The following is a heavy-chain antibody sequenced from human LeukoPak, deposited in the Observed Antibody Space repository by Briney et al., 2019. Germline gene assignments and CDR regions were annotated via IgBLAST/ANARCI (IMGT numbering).Heavy chain of an antibody. V-gene: IGHV3-23*01. CDR2: ISGSGGST. Sequence: GGSLRLSCAAAGFTFSSYAMSWVRQAPGKGLEWVSAISGSGGSTYYADSVKGRFTISRDNSKNTLYLQMNSLRAEDTAVYYCAKDVKAAPSPPFFDYWGQGTLVTVSS. CDR1: GFTFSSYA. CDR3: AKDVKAAPSPPFFDY. J-gene: IGHJ4*02.